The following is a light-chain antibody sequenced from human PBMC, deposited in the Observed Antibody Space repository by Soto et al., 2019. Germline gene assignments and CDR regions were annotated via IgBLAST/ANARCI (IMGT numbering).Light chain of an antibody. J-gene: IGLJ2*01. CDR3: QSYESSRCRV. V-gene: IGLV1-40*01. CDR1: SSNIGACYD. Sequence: QSVLTQPPSVSGAPGQRVTISCTGSSSNIGACYDVHWYQQLPGTAPKLLIYGSSNRPSGVPDRFSGSKSGTSASLAITGLQAEDEADYYCQSYESSRCRVFGGGTKLTVL. CDR2: GSS.